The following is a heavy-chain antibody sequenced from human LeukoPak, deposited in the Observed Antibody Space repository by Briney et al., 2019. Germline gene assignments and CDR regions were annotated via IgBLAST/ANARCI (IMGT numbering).Heavy chain of an antibody. V-gene: IGHV3-74*01. CDR1: GFTFSSYW. CDR3: AKDMSYSSSSGFDY. CDR2: INSDGSRT. Sequence: GGSLRLSCAASGFTFSSYWMHWVRQAPGKGLMWVSRINSDGSRTTYADSVKGRFTISRDNSKNTLYLQMNSLRAEDTAVYYCAKDMSYSSSSGFDYWGQGTLVTVSS. D-gene: IGHD6-6*01. J-gene: IGHJ4*02.